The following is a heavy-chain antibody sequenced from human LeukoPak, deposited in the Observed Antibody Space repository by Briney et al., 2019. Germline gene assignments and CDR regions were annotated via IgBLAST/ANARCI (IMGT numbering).Heavy chain of an antibody. Sequence: ASVKVSCKASGYTFTSYGINWVRQATGQGLEWMGWMNPNSGNTGYAQKFQGRVTMTRNTSISTAYMELSSLRSEDTAVYYCARVRGDSGYDPIDYWGQGTLVTVSS. CDR3: ARVRGDSGYDPIDY. CDR2: MNPNSGNT. CDR1: GYTFTSYG. D-gene: IGHD5-12*01. J-gene: IGHJ4*02. V-gene: IGHV1-8*01.